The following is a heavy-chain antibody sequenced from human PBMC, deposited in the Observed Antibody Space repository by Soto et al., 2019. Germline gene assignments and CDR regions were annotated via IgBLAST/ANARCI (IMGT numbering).Heavy chain of an antibody. J-gene: IGHJ5*02. CDR1: GDSIGTDGYY. CDR3: ARGGVLRFLKWFPGGWLDP. Sequence: QVQLQESGPGLVKPSHTLSLTCAVSGDSIGTDGYYWSWIRQVPGQGLEWIGHMYYSGSTSYNPSLKSRVTISGDTSKNQFSLSLTSVTAADTAVYFCARGGVLRFLKWFPGGWLDPWGQGTLVSVSS. V-gene: IGHV4-31*11. D-gene: IGHD3-3*01. CDR2: MYYSGST.